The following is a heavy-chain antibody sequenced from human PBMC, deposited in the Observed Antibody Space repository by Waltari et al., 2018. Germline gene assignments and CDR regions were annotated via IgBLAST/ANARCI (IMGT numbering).Heavy chain of an antibody. CDR2: IYDSGNT. CDR3: ARLGDTSSWFSD. J-gene: IGHJ4*02. Sequence: QLQLQESGPRLVKPSETLSLTCNVSGCSISSYYWRWIRQPPGKKLEWIAYIYDSGNTNYNPSLRSRVTISVDRSTNQFSLKMTSVTAADTAIYYCARLGDTSSWFSDWGQGTLVTVSS. D-gene: IGHD6-13*01. V-gene: IGHV4-59*08. CDR1: GCSISSYY.